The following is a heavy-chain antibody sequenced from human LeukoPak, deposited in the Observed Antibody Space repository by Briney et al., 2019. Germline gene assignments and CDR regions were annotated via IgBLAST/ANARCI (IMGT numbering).Heavy chain of an antibody. CDR3: ARHRHSHCYDY. J-gene: IGHJ4*02. D-gene: IGHD6-13*01. V-gene: IGHV3-21*01. CDR1: GFTFSFYT. CDR2: ISRSSSFI. Sequence: GRTPRHSCAASGFTFSFYTTNWVRQAPGKGLERVSSISRSSSFISYADSVEGRFTVSRDNTKYSLYLQMNSLRAEDTAVYYCARHRHSHCYDYWGQGTLVTVSS.